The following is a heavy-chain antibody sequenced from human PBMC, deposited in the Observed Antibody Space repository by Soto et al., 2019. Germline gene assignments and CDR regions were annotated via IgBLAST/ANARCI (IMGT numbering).Heavy chain of an antibody. D-gene: IGHD6-13*01. V-gene: IGHV4-34*01. CDR3: ARGRRSSSWFLTGYGMHV. CDR1: VVSFSGYY. CDR2: INHSGST. Sequence: PSETLSLTCAVYVVSFSGYYWSWIRHAPGKGLEWIGEINHSGSTNYNPSLKSRVTISVDTSKNQFSLKLSSVTAADTAVYYCARGRRSSSWFLTGYGMHVWGQGTAGILSS. J-gene: IGHJ6*02.